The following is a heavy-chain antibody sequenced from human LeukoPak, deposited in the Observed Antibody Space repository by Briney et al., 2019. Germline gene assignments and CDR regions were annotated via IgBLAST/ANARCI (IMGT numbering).Heavy chain of an antibody. CDR3: AKDSSYYYDSSGYYGY. Sequence: GGSLRLSCAASGFSLNDYGMSWVRQAPGKGLEWVSGINWNGGSTGYADSVKGRFTISRDNSKNTLYLQMNSLRAEDTAVYYCAKDSSYYYDSSGYYGYWGQGTLVTVSS. D-gene: IGHD3-22*01. V-gene: IGHV3-20*04. CDR2: INWNGGST. J-gene: IGHJ4*02. CDR1: GFSLNDYG.